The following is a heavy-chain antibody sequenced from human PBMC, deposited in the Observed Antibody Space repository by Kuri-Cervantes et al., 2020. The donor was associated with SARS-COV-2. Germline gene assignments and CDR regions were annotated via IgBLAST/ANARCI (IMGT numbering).Heavy chain of an antibody. V-gene: IGHV4-34*01. Sequence: ESLKISCAVYGGSFSDYYWSWIRQPPGKGLEWIGEINHSGSTNYNPSLKSRVTISVDTSKNQFSLKLSSVTAADTAVYYCARDIGGYSYGHYFDYWGQGTLVTVSS. D-gene: IGHD5-18*01. CDR1: GGSFSDYY. CDR3: ARDIGGYSYGHYFDY. J-gene: IGHJ4*02. CDR2: INHSGST.